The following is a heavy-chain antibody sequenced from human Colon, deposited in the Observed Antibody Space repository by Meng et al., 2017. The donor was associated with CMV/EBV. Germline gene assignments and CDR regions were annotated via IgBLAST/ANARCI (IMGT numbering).Heavy chain of an antibody. V-gene: IGHV3-21*01. J-gene: IGHJ4*02. CDR3: ARAAIPVISAAALGF. CDR1: GFTFNSYT. Sequence: GESLKISCVASGFTFNSYTMNWVRQPPGKGLGGVSSISGGNTYIYYADSVKGRFTISRDNAKNSLYLQMTNVSAEDTAVYFCARAAIPVISAAALGFWGQGTLVTVSS. D-gene: IGHD2-21*02. CDR2: ISGGNTYI.